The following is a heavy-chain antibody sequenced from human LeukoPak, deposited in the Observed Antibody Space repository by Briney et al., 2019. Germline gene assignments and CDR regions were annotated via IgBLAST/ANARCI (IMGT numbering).Heavy chain of an antibody. J-gene: IGHJ6*03. D-gene: IGHD3-3*01. CDR1: GGSFSGYY. CDR2: INHSGST. Sequence: SGTLSLTCAVYGGSFSGYYWSWIRQPPGKGLEWIGEINHSGSTNYNPSLKSRVTISVDTSKNQFSLKLSSVTAADTAVYYCARMKAVWSGYSLYYYYMDVWGKGTTVTVSS. CDR3: ARMKAVWSGYSLYYYYMDV. V-gene: IGHV4-34*01.